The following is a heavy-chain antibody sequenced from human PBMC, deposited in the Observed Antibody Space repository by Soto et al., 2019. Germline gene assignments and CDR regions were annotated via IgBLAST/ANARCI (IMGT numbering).Heavy chain of an antibody. D-gene: IGHD4-17*01. CDR2: IYYGGST. CDR3: LRGNTYGVVNWFDA. V-gene: IGHV4-31*03. CDR1: GGSISSGDHY. Sequence: TLSLTCIVSGGSISSGDHYWGWIRQYPGKGLEWIGYIYYGGSTYYNPSLKSRVFISVDTSKNQFSLHLTSVTATDTAVYYCLRGNTYGVVNWFDAWGQGTLVTVS. J-gene: IGHJ5*02.